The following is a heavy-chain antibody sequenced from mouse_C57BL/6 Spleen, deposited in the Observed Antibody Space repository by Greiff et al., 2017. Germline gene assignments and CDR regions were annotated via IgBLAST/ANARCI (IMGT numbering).Heavy chain of an antibody. CDR2: INPNNGGT. CDR3: ARRTTAVGGFAY. V-gene: IGHV1-26*01. J-gene: IGHJ3*01. CDR1: GYTFTDYY. Sequence: VQLQQSGPELVKPGASVKISCKASGYTFTDYYMNWVKQSHGKSLEWIGDINPNNGGTSYNQKFKGKATLTVDKSSSTAYMELRSLTSEDSAVYYCARRTTAVGGFAYWGQGTLVTVSA. D-gene: IGHD1-2*01.